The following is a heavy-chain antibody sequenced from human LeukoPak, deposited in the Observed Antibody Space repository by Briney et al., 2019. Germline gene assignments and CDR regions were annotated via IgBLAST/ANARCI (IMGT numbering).Heavy chain of an antibody. CDR3: ARAGYDSSGYYSY. V-gene: IGHV1-46*01. D-gene: IGHD3-22*01. CDR1: GYIFTNYY. CDR2: INPSGGST. Sequence: GASVKVSCKASGYIFTNYYMHWVRQAPGQGLEWMGIINPSGGSTTYAQKFQGRVTMTRGTSTSTVYMEVSSLRSEDTAVYYCARAGYDSSGYYSYWGQGTLVTVSS. J-gene: IGHJ4*02.